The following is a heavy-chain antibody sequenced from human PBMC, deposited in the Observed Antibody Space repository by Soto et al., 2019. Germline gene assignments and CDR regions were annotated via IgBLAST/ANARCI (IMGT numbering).Heavy chain of an antibody. V-gene: IGHV1-69*05. Sequence: SVKVSCKASGGTFSSYAISWVRQAPGQGLEWMGGIIPIFGTANYAQKFQGWVTMTRDTSISTAYMELSRLRSDDTAVYYCARGRSMRENYYYYGMDVWGQGTTVTVSS. CDR2: IIPIFGTA. CDR3: ARGRSMRENYYYYGMDV. CDR1: GGTFSSYA. D-gene: IGHD2-8*01. J-gene: IGHJ6*02.